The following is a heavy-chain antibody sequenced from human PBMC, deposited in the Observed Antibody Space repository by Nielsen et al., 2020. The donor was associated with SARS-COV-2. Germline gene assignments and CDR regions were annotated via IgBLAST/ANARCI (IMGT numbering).Heavy chain of an antibody. J-gene: IGHJ4*02. D-gene: IGHD2-2*01. CDR1: GYTFTAYE. Sequence: ASVKVSCKASGYTFTAYEIHWVRQDPGQRLEWMGWINSDSGNTKYSQKFRGRVTITRDTSASTAYMELSGLSSEDTAVYYCARSRGCSATSCFFDYWGQGALVTVSS. V-gene: IGHV1-3*04. CDR3: ARSRGCSATSCFFDY. CDR2: INSDSGNT.